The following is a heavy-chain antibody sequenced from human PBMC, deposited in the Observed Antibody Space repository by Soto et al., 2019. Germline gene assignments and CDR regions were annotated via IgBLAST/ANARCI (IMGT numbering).Heavy chain of an antibody. Sequence: PSETLSLTCAVYGGSFSGYYWSWIRQPPWKGLEWIGEINHSGSTNYNPSLKSRGTISVDTSKNQFSLKLSSVTAADTAVYYCASGGCSSTCCYANYYMDVWGKGTTVTVS. CDR1: GGSFSGYY. J-gene: IGHJ6*03. V-gene: IGHV4-34*01. CDR3: ASGGCSSTCCYANYYMDV. D-gene: IGHD2-2*01. CDR2: INHSGST.